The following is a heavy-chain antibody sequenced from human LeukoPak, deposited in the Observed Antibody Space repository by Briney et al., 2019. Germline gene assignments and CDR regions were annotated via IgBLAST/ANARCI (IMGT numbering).Heavy chain of an antibody. J-gene: IGHJ5*02. CDR3: ARRGGGHWFDP. V-gene: IGHV4-39*02. CDR1: GGSISSSSYY. CDR2: IYHSGST. D-gene: IGHD3-16*01. Sequence: PSETLSLTCTVSGGSISSSSYYWGWIRQPPGKGLEWIGSIYHSGSTYYNPSLKSRVTLSVDTSKNHFSLKLNSVTAADMAVYYCARRGGGHWFDPWGQGTLVTVSS.